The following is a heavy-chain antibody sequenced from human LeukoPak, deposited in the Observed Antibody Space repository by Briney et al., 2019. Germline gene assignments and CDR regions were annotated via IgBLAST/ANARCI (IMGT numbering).Heavy chain of an antibody. CDR3: ARWEGNGYYFDY. D-gene: IGHD3-22*01. J-gene: IGHJ4*02. V-gene: IGHV3-7*01. Sequence: PGGSLRLSCAASGFTFSSFWMSWVRQAPGKGLEWVANIKQDGSEEYYVDSVKGRFNISRDNGKNSLYLQMNRLRAEDAAVYYCARWEGNGYYFDYRGQGTLVTVSS. CDR2: IKQDGSEE. CDR1: GFTFSSFW.